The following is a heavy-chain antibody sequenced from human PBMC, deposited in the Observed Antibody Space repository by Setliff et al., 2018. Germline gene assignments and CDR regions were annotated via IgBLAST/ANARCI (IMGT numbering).Heavy chain of an antibody. CDR3: ARSPGWIPWFDS. CDR1: GFTFSDYY. CDR2: ISNRGNNK. V-gene: IGHV3-11*04. J-gene: IGHJ5*01. D-gene: IGHD5-18*01. Sequence: LSLSCAASGFTFSDYYMSWIRQAPGKGLEWVSYISNRGNNKYYADSVKGRFTISRDNAKTSLYLQMDSLRVEDTAVYFCARSPGWIPWFDSWGQGTLVTVSS.